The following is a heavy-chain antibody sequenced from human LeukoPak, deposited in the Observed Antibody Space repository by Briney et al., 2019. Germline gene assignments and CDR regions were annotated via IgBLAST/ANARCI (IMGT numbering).Heavy chain of an antibody. Sequence: TSETLSLTCTVSGVSISSSNSYWGWIRQPPGKGLEWIGSIYYSGSTYYNPSLKSRVTISVDTSKNQFSLKLSSVTAADTAVYYCARETSQKGAHYMDVWGKGTTVTISS. V-gene: IGHV4-39*07. J-gene: IGHJ6*03. D-gene: IGHD3-16*01. CDR2: IYYSGST. CDR3: ARETSQKGAHYMDV. CDR1: GVSISSSNSY.